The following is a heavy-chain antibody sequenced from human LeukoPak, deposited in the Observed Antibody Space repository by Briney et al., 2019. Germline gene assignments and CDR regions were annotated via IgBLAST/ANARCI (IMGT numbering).Heavy chain of an antibody. CDR1: GGTFSSYA. CDR2: INPSGGST. D-gene: IGHD7-27*01. CDR3: ASTNSGDLDY. Sequence: ASVKVSCKASGGTFSSYAISWVRQAPGQGLEWMGIINPSGGSTSYAQKFQGRVTMTRDTSTSTVYMELSSLRSEDTAVYYCASTNSGDLDYWGQGTLVTVSS. V-gene: IGHV1-46*01. J-gene: IGHJ4*02.